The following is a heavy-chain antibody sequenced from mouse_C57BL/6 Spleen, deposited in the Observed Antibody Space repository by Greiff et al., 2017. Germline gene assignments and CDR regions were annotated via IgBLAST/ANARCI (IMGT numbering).Heavy chain of an antibody. D-gene: IGHD2-1*01. CDR3: ARSYGNYCAMDY. CDR2: INYDGSST. J-gene: IGHJ4*01. CDR1: GFTFSDYY. V-gene: IGHV5-16*01. Sequence: EVKLVESEGGLVQPGSSMKLSCTASGFTFSDYYMAWVRQVPEKGLEWVANINYDGSSTYYLDSLKSRFIISRDNAKNMLYLQMSSLKSEDTATYYCARSYGNYCAMDYWGQGTSVTVSS.